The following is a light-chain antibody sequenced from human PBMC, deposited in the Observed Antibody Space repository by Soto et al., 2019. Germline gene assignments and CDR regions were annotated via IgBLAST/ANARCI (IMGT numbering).Light chain of an antibody. CDR2: GAS. J-gene: IGKJ5*01. Sequence: IVLTQSPATLALSPGERATLSCRASQSVSSSYLAWYQQKPGQAPRLLIYGASSRATGIPDRFSGSGSGTDFTLSISRVEAEDVGVYYCMQHIEYPITFGQGTRLEIK. CDR3: MQHIEYPIT. CDR1: QSVSSSY. V-gene: IGKV3D-20*02.